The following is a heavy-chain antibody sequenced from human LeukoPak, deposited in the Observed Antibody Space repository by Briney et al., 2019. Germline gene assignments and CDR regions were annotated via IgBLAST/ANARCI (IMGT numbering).Heavy chain of an antibody. D-gene: IGHD4-11*01. CDR3: ARGRGDYSSDSFAFSNV. CDR2: MNPDSGDT. J-gene: IGHJ4*02. CDR1: GFTFSNYD. Sequence: ASVKVSCKASGFTFSNYDITWARQATGRRLEWMGWMNPDSGDTGYARQFQGRVTMTRDTSINTAYLELNSLTSEDTAVYYCARGRGDYSSDSFAFSNVWGQGTLVTVSS. V-gene: IGHV1-8*02.